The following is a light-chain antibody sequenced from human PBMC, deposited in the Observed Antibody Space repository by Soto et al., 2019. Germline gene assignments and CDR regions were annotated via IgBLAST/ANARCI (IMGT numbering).Light chain of an antibody. CDR3: CSYAGSGAAV. CDR1: SSDAGSYKL. J-gene: IGLJ1*01. CDR2: EGN. V-gene: IGLV2-23*01. Sequence: QSALTQPASVSGSPGRSITISCTGTSSDAGSYKLVSWYQQHPGKAPKFIIYEGNKRPSGVSNRFSGSESGDTASLTISGLQAEDEADYYCCSYAGSGAAVFGIGTKLTVL.